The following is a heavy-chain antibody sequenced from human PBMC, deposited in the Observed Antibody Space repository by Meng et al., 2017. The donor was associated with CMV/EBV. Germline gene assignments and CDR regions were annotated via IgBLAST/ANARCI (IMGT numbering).Heavy chain of an antibody. D-gene: IGHD1-26*01. J-gene: IGHJ6*02. V-gene: IGHV3-23*03. CDR2: IYSGGSST. CDR1: GFTFSSYA. Sequence: GESLKISCAASGFTFSSYAMSWVRQAPGKGLEWVSVIYSGGSSTYYADSVKGRFTISRDNSKNTLYLQMNSLRAEDTAVYYCEKVMGIVGATTTYYYYGMDVWGQGTTVTVSS. CDR3: EKVMGIVGATTTYYYYGMDV.